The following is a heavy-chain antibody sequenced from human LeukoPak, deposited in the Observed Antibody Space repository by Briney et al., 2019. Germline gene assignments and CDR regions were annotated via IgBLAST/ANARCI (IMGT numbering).Heavy chain of an antibody. V-gene: IGHV1-18*01. D-gene: IGHD5-18*01. CDR1: GYTFTSYG. CDR3: ARVGGGYSYGYWYYYYYMDV. J-gene: IGHJ6*03. CDR2: ISAYNGNT. Sequence: ASVKVSCKASGYTFTSYGISWVRQAPGQGLEWMGWISAYNGNTNYAQKLQGRVTMTTDTSTSTAYMELRSLRSDDTAVYYCARVGGGYSYGYWYYYYYMDVWGKGTTVTVSS.